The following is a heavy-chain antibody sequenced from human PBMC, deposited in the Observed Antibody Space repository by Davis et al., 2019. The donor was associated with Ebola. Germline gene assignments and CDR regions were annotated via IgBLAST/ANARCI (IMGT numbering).Heavy chain of an antibody. CDR3: ARATFGYNSGWYADY. J-gene: IGHJ4*02. Sequence: VKVSCKASGYIFTTYAMHWVRQAPGQRLEWMGWVHGGNGNTKYSQRFQGRVTITTDTSASTAYLDLSSLRSDDTAVFYCARATFGYNSGWYADYWGQGTLVTVSS. CDR2: VHGGNGNT. D-gene: IGHD6-19*01. V-gene: IGHV1-3*01. CDR1: GYIFTTYA.